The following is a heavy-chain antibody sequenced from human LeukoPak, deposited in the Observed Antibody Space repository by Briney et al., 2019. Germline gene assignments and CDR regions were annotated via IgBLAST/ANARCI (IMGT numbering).Heavy chain of an antibody. CDR1: GGSISSYY. D-gene: IGHD4-11*01. CDR2: IYCSGST. V-gene: IGHV4-59*08. J-gene: IGHJ5*02. Sequence: SETLSLTCTVSGGSISSYYWSWIRQPPGKGLEWIGYIYCSGSTNYNPSLKSRVTISVDTSKNQFSLKLSSVTAADTAVYYCARRVTTGNWFDPWGQGTLVTVSS. CDR3: ARRVTTGNWFDP.